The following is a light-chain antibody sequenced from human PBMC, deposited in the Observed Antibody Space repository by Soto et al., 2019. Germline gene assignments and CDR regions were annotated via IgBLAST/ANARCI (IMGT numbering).Light chain of an antibody. J-gene: IGLJ1*01. V-gene: IGLV2-14*01. CDR3: SSYTSSSSDV. CDR2: DVS. Sequence: QSVLTQPASVSGSTGQSITISCTGTSSDVGGYNYVSWYQQHPGKAPKLMIYDVSNRPSGVSNRFSGSKSGNTASLTISGLQAEDEADYSCSSYTSSSSDVFGTGTKVTVL. CDR1: SSDVGGYNY.